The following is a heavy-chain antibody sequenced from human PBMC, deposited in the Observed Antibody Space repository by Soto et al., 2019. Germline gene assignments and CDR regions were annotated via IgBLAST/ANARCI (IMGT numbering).Heavy chain of an antibody. CDR1: GGSVSGYY. CDR3: AREVKVVVAVPYYYYGMDV. J-gene: IGHJ6*02. CDR2: INHSGST. Sequence: TSETLSLTFAVYGGSVSGYYWSWIRQPPGKGLEWIGEINHSGSTNYNPSLKSRVTISVDTSKNQFSLKLSSVTAADTAVYYCAREVKVVVAVPYYYYGMDVWGQGTTVTVSS. D-gene: IGHD2-15*01. V-gene: IGHV4-34*01.